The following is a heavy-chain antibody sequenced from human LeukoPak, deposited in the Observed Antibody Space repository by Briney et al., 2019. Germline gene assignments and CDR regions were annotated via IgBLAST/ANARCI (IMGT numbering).Heavy chain of an antibody. CDR1: SGSISDYY. V-gene: IGHV4-34*01. CDR3: ARTGPAAIVFDY. D-gene: IGHD2-2*01. J-gene: IGHJ4*02. Sequence: KPSETLSPTCTVSSGSISDYYWSWIRQPPGKGLEWIGEINHSGSTNYNPSLKSRVTISVDTSKNQFSLKLSSVTAADTAVYYCARTGPAAIVFDYWGQGTLVTVSS. CDR2: INHSGST.